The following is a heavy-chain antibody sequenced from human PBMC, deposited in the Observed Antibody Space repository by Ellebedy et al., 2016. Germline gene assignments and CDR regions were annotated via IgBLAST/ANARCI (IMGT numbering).Heavy chain of an antibody. D-gene: IGHD5-12*01. V-gene: IGHV4-39*01. Sequence: SETLSLTCTVSGGSVTSYYWGWTRQSPGKGLEWIASMSYSGSTFYNPSLKSRVTISVDTSKNQVSLKLTSVTAADTAVYFCARTYRSQGPTTFDYWGQGTLVTVSS. J-gene: IGHJ4*02. CDR2: MSYSGST. CDR1: GGSVTSYY. CDR3: ARTYRSQGPTTFDY.